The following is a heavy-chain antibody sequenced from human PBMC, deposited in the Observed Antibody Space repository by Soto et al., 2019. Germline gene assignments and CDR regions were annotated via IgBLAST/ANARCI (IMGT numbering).Heavy chain of an antibody. CDR3: AKGQQLVKGRFDY. CDR1: GFTFDDYA. Sequence: EVQLVESGGGLVQPGRSLRLYCAASGFTFDDYAMHWVRQAPGKGLEWVSGISWNSGSIGYADSVKGRFTISRDNAKNSLYLQMNSLRAEDTALYYCAKGQQLVKGRFDYWGQGTLVTVSS. V-gene: IGHV3-9*01. CDR2: ISWNSGSI. D-gene: IGHD6-13*01. J-gene: IGHJ4*02.